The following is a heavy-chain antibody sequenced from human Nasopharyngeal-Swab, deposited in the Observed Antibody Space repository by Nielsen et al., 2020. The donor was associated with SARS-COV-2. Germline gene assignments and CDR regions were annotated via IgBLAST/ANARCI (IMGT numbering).Heavy chain of an antibody. D-gene: IGHD3-22*01. V-gene: IGHV1-18*01. CDR2: ISAYNGNT. CDR3: AREPYYDSSGYYYSDAFDI. J-gene: IGHJ3*02. Sequence: WVRQAPGQGLEWMGWISAYNGNTNYAQKLQGRVTMTTDTSTSTAYMELRSLRSDDKAVYYCAREPYYDSSGYYYSDAFDIWGQGTMVTVSS.